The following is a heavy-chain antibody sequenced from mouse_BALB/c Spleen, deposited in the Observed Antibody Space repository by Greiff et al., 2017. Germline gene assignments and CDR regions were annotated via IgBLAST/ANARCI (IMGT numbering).Heavy chain of an antibody. D-gene: IGHD3-1*01. CDR2: ISSGSSTI. CDR1: GFTFSSFG. V-gene: IGHV5-17*02. CDR3: ARSGVHIDY. J-gene: IGHJ2*01. Sequence: EVQGVESGGGLVQPGGSRKLSCAASGFTFSSFGMHWVRQAPEKGLEWVAYISSGSSTIYYADTVKGRFTISRDNPKNTLFLQMTSLRSEDTAMYYCARSGVHIDYWGQGTTLTVSS.